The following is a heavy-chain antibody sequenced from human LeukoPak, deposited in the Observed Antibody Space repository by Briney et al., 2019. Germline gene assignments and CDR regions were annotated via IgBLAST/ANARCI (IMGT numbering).Heavy chain of an antibody. CDR3: ARWNYDILTGYRYFDY. D-gene: IGHD3-9*01. J-gene: IGHJ4*02. Sequence: SETLSLTCTVSGGSISSYYWSWIRQPPGKGLEWIGYIYYSGSTNYNPSLKSRVTISVDTSKNQFSLEVNSLTAADTAVYYCARWNYDILTGYRYFDYWGQGTLVTVSS. CDR2: IYYSGST. V-gene: IGHV4-59*13. CDR1: GGSISSYY.